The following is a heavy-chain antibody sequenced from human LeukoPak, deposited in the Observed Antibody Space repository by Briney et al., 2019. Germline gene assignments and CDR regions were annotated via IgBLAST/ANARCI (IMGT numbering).Heavy chain of an antibody. Sequence: PSETLSLTCAVYGGSFSGYYWSWIRQPPGKGLEWIGEINHRGTTNYIPSLKSRVTISLDTSRNQFSLRLTSVTAADTAVYYCARDLRISRAFDIWGQGTMVTVSS. CDR2: INHRGTT. D-gene: IGHD2-15*01. V-gene: IGHV4-34*01. CDR3: ARDLRISRAFDI. CDR1: GGSFSGYY. J-gene: IGHJ3*02.